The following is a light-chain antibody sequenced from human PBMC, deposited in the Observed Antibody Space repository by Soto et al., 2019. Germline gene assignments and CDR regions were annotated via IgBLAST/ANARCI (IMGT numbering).Light chain of an antibody. J-gene: IGLJ1*01. CDR1: SXDVEIYNY. CDR2: EVT. V-gene: IGLV2-8*01. CDR3: SSYAGSNPLV. Sequence: QSALXHXXSXSGSXXXSVTISXXGTSXDVEIYNYVSWYQQHPRKAPTIIIYEVTKRPSGVPDRFSGSKSGNTASLTVSGLQTEDEAEYYCSSYAGSNPLVFGTGTKLTVL.